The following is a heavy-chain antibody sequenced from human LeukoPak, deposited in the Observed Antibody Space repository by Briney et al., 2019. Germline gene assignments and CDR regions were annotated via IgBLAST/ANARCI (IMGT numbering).Heavy chain of an antibody. CDR2: ISSSSSYI. V-gene: IGHV3-21*01. Sequence: GGSLRLSCAASGFTFSSYSMNWVRQAPGKGLEWVSSISSSSSYIHYADSVKGRFTISRDNAKNSLYLQMNSLRAEDTAVYYCARDPSGWYSWFQGDFDYWGQGTLVTVSS. D-gene: IGHD6-19*01. J-gene: IGHJ4*02. CDR1: GFTFSSYS. CDR3: ARDPSGWYSWFQGDFDY.